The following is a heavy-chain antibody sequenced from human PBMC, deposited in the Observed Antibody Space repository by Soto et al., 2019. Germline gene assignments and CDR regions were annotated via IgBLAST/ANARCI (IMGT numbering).Heavy chain of an antibody. CDR2: IYFGQPTH. V-gene: IGHV4-59*08. CDR1: GCSLNDFQ. D-gene: IGHD6-13*01. Sequence: QVQLQESGPGLVKPSETLSLTCTVSGCSLNDFQWIWIRQPPGKGLEWIGCIYFGQPTHSDNPSLKSRVTIALDTSKSQVSLKLASVTAAHPAVYFCARSNTRYSSPDYWGQGSLVTVSS. J-gene: IGHJ4*02. CDR3: ARSNTRYSSPDY.